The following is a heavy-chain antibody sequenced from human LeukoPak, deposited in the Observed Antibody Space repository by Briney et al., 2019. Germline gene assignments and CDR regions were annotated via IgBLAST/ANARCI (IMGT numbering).Heavy chain of an antibody. V-gene: IGHV4-4*07. D-gene: IGHD3-10*01. CDR1: GGSISSYY. CDR2: IYTSGST. Sequence: TSETLSLTCTVSGGSISSYYWSWIRQPAGKGLEWIGRIYTSGSTNYNPSLKSRVTMSVDTSKNQFSLKLSSVTAADTAVYYCARALLNYYGSGDYFDYWGQGTLVTVSS. J-gene: IGHJ4*02. CDR3: ARALLNYYGSGDYFDY.